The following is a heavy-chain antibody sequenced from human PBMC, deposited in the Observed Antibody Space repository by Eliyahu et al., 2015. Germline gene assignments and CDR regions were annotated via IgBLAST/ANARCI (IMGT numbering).Heavy chain of an antibody. CDR3: ARAVLGYCSSTSCYKYYYMDV. CDR2: ISSSSSYI. J-gene: IGHJ6*03. Sequence: EVQLVESGGGLVKPGGSLRLSCAXSGFPFSXYSMNLVRQAPGKGLEWVSSISSSSSYIYYADSVKGRFTISRDNAKNSLYLQMNSLRAEDTAVYYCARAVLGYCSSTSCYKYYYMDVWGKGTTVTVSS. V-gene: IGHV3-21*01. CDR1: GFPFSXYS. D-gene: IGHD2-2*02.